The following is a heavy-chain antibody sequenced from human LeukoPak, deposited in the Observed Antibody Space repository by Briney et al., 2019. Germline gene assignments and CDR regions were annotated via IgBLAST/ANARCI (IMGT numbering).Heavy chain of an antibody. Sequence: ASVKVSRKVSGYTLTELSMHWVRHAPGKGLEWMGGFDPEDGETIYAQKFQGRVTMTEDTSTDTAYMELSSLRSEDTAVYYCATDGPSVQLERNDAFDIWGQGTMVTVSS. J-gene: IGHJ3*02. CDR3: ATDGPSVQLERNDAFDI. D-gene: IGHD1-1*01. V-gene: IGHV1-24*01. CDR1: GYTLTELS. CDR2: FDPEDGET.